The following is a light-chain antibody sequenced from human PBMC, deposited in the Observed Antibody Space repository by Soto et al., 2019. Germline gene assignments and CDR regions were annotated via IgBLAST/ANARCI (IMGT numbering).Light chain of an antibody. CDR3: QQLNSHPRT. Sequence: DIQMTQSPSILSASVGDRVTITCRASQSVSTWMAWYQQRPGKAPKLLIFEASTLQRGVPSRFRGSGSGTEFTLTIDSLEPDDFATYYCQQLNSHPRTFGQGTKLEIK. J-gene: IGKJ2*01. V-gene: IGKV1-5*01. CDR2: EAS. CDR1: QSVSTW.